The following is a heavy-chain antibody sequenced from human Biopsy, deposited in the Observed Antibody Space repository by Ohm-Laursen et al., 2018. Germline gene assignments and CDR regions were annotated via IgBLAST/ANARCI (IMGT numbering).Heavy chain of an antibody. J-gene: IGHJ5*02. V-gene: IGHV4-39*01. D-gene: IGHD3-22*01. CDR1: GGSISNNNYY. Sequence: SETLSPTCTVSGGSISNNNYYWGWIRQPPGKGLEWIGSIFYRGSTHYKPSLKSRVNISVDTSKNKFSLKLNSVTAAGTAVYYCARDYDTSGYYYVSWGQGTLVTVSS. CDR3: ARDYDTSGYYYVS. CDR2: IFYRGST.